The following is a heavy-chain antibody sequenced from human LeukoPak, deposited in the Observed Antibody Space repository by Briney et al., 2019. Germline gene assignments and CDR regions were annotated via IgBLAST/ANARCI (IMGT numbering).Heavy chain of an antibody. D-gene: IGHD5-24*01. CDR1: GFIYNTYA. J-gene: IGHJ4*02. Sequence: GRSLRLSCAASGFIYNTYAMHWVRQAPGKGLEWVSFISYDGNNKYYADSVKGRFTISRDNSKNTLYLQMNSLRTDDTAVYYCAAVEMATIEEGYFDYWGQGTLVTVSS. CDR3: AAVEMATIEEGYFDY. CDR2: ISYDGNNK. V-gene: IGHV3-30-3*01.